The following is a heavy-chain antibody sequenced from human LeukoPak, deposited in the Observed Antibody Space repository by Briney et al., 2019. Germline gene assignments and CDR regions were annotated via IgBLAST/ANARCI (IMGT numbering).Heavy chain of an antibody. J-gene: IGHJ5*02. D-gene: IGHD6-13*01. CDR1: GYTFTSYD. V-gene: IGHV1-8*03. CDR2: MNPNSGNT. CDR3: ARDDSSSWFGQRNWFDP. Sequence: GASVKVSCKASGYTFTSYDINWVRQATGQGLEWMGWMNPNSGNTGYAQKFQGRVTITRNTSISTAYMELSSLRSEDTAVYYCARDDSSSWFGQRNWFDPWAREPWSPSPQ.